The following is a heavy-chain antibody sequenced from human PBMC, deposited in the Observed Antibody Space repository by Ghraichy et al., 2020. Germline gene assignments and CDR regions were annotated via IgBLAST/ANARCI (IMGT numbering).Heavy chain of an antibody. CDR2: IIPLFGTA. J-gene: IGHJ5*01. Sequence: SVKVSCKVSGGTFSSYAISWVRQAPGQGLEWMGRIIPLFGTANYAQRFQARLMITADESTTTVYMDLSGLRSDDTAVYYCARLFDSNGYYPNGDSWGQGTLVIVSS. V-gene: IGHV1-69*13. CDR1: GGTFSSYA. D-gene: IGHD3-22*01. CDR3: ARLFDSNGYYPNGDS.